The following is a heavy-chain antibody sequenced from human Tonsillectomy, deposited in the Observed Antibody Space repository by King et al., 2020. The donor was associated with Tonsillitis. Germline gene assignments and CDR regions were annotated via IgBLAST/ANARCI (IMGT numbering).Heavy chain of an antibody. D-gene: IGHD4-17*01. J-gene: IGHJ4*02. V-gene: IGHV3-11*06. Sequence: HVQLVESGGGLVKPGGSLRLSCAASGFSFSDYHMSWIRQAPGKGLEWVSYISRSRSYTNYADSVKGRFTISRDNAKNSLYLQMNSLRAEDTAVYYCARQELSYSETTYYFEYWGQGTLVTVSS. CDR1: GFSFSDYH. CDR2: ISRSRSYT. CDR3: ARQELSYSETTYYFEY.